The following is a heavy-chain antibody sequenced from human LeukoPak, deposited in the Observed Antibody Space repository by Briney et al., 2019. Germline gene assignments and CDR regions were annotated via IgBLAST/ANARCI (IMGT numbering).Heavy chain of an antibody. V-gene: IGHV4-34*01. J-gene: IGHJ3*02. CDR2: INHSGST. CDR3: VGHPNPYYYDSSDLLDI. Sequence: SETLSLTCAVYGGSFSGYYWSWIRQPPGKGLEWIGEINHSGSTNYNPSLKSRVTISVDTSKNQFSLKLSSVTAADTAVYYCVGHPNPYYYDSSDLLDIWGQGTMVTVSS. CDR1: GGSFSGYY. D-gene: IGHD3-22*01.